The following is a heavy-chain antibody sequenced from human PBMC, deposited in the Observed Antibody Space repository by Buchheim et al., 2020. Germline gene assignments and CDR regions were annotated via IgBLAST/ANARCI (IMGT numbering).Heavy chain of an antibody. CDR3: GGGGGVGRYSSGWYLY. CDR2: ISSSSSTI. V-gene: IGHV3-48*01. CDR1: GFTFSSYS. J-gene: IGHJ4*02. D-gene: IGHD6-19*01. Sequence: EVQLVESGGGLVQPGGSLRLSCAASGFTFSSYSMNWVRQAPGKGLEWVSYISSSSSTIYYADSVKGRFTISRDNAKNSLYLQRTSLGAEGRVVYYWGGGGGVGRYSSGWYLYWGQGTL.